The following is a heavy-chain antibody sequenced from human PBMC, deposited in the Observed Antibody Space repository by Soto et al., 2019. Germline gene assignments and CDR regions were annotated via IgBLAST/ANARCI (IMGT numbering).Heavy chain of an antibody. D-gene: IGHD3-10*01. V-gene: IGHV3-23*01. Sequence: PGGSLRIFCSTSGVTFSTYAMNWVRQAPGEGLEWVSALSGSGGTTYYADSVRGRFTISRDNSKNTLFLQMSSLRAEDTALYYCAKQRAGYGSGSDTFYFDFWGQGTLVTVSS. CDR1: GVTFSTYA. CDR3: AKQRAGYGSGSDTFYFDF. CDR2: LSGSGGTT. J-gene: IGHJ4*02.